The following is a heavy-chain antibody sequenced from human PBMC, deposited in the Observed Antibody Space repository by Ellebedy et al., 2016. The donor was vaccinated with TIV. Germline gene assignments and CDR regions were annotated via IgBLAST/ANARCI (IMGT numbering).Heavy chain of an antibody. CDR1: GGSFSGYY. Sequence: SETLSLXXAVYGGSFSGYYWSWIRQPPGKGLEWIGEINHSGSTNYNPSLKSRVTISVDTSKNQFSLKLSSVTAADTAVYYCARGLGSGSYSLDYWGQGTLVTVSS. J-gene: IGHJ4*02. D-gene: IGHD1-26*01. V-gene: IGHV4-34*01. CDR2: INHSGST. CDR3: ARGLGSGSYSLDY.